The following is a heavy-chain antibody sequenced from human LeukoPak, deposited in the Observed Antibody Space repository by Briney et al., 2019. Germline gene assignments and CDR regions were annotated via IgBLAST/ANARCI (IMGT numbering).Heavy chain of an antibody. CDR2: ISGSGGST. V-gene: IGHV3-23*01. CDR3: ASSWFGELLYLFDY. Sequence: GGSLRLSCAASGFTFSSYGMSWVRQAPGKGLEWVSAISGSGGSTYYADSVKGRFTISRDNAKNSLYLQMNSLRAEDTAVYYCASSWFGELLYLFDYWGQGTLVTVSS. D-gene: IGHD3-10*01. J-gene: IGHJ4*02. CDR1: GFTFSSYG.